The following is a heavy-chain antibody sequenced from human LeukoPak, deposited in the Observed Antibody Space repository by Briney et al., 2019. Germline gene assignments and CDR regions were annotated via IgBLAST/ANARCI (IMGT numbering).Heavy chain of an antibody. CDR3: ARDWARIAAAGKVLGYYYGMDV. D-gene: IGHD6-13*01. J-gene: IGHJ6*02. CDR2: MNPNSGNT. CDR1: GYTFTSYD. Sequence: ASVKVSCKASGYTFTSYDINWVRQATGQGLEWMGWMNPNSGNTDYAQKLQGRVTMTTDTSTSTAYMELRSLRSDDTAVYYCARDWARIAAAGKVLGYYYGMDVWGQGTTVTVSS. V-gene: IGHV1-8*01.